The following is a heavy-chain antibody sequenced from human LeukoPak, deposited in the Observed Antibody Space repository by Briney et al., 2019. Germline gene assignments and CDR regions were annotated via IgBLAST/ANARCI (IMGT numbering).Heavy chain of an antibody. CDR2: IYYSGST. Sequence: MSSETLSLTCTVSGGSISSYYWSWIRQPPGKGLEWIGYIYYSGSTNYNPSLKSRVTISVDTSKNLFSLKLSSVTAADTAVYYCARHSLRSSGWLDYWGQGTLVTVSS. J-gene: IGHJ4*02. CDR3: ARHSLRSSGWLDY. D-gene: IGHD6-19*01. V-gene: IGHV4-59*08. CDR1: GGSISSYY.